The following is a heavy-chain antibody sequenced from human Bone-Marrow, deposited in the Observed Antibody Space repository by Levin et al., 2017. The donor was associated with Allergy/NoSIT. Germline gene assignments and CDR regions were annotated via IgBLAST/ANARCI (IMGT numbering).Heavy chain of an antibody. CDR2: IRSVADGGST. CDR3: STGAV. CDR1: GFNFGDYA. D-gene: IGHD3-10*01. J-gene: IGHJ6*04. V-gene: IGHV3-49*04. Sequence: PGGSLRLSCTTSGFNFGDYAMSWVRQAPGKGLEWIGLIRSVADGGSTTYAASVKSRFTISRDDSRGVAHLQMNSLKSDDTAVYYCSTGAVWGKGTTVTVSS.